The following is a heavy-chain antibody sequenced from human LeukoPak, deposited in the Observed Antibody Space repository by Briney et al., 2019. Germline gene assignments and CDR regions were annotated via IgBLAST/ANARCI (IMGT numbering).Heavy chain of an antibody. CDR1: GGSISSYY. CDR2: IYYSGST. CDR3: ARWAYCSSPSCYGLDP. Sequence: SETLSLTCTVSGGSISSYYWNWIRQPPGKGPEWIGYIYYSGSTNHNPSLKSRVSISVDTSKNQFSLKLTSVTAADTAVYYCARWAYCSSPSCYGLDPWGQGTLVTVSS. J-gene: IGHJ5*02. D-gene: IGHD2-2*01. V-gene: IGHV4-59*12.